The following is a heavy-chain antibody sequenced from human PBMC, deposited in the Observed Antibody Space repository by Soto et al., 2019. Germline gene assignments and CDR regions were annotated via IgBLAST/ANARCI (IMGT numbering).Heavy chain of an antibody. CDR2: IWYDGSNK. J-gene: IGHJ4*02. V-gene: IGHV3-33*01. CDR3: ARPYYDILTGYSRLDY. CDR1: GFTFNSYG. Sequence: LRLSCAASGFTFNSYGMHWVRQAPGKGLEWVAVIWYDGSNKYYGDSVKGRFTISRDNSKNTLYLQMGSLRAEDMAVYYCARPYYDILTGYSRLDYWGQGTLVTVSS. D-gene: IGHD3-9*01.